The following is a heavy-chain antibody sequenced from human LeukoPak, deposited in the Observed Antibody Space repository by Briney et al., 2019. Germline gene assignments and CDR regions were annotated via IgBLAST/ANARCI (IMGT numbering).Heavy chain of an antibody. CDR3: ARELTIFGMIIQRYDTFDI. CDR2: MSNDGSIK. Sequence: GGSLRLSCAASGFTFSAYTIHWVRQVPGKGLEWVAVMSNDGSIKKYANSVKGRFTISRDNSKNTLFLQMDSLRAEDTALYYCARELTIFGMIIQRYDTFDIWGQGTMVTVSS. V-gene: IGHV3-30-3*01. D-gene: IGHD3-3*01. CDR1: GFTFSAYT. J-gene: IGHJ3*02.